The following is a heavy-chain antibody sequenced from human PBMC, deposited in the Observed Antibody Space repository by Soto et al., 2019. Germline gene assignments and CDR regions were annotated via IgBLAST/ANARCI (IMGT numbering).Heavy chain of an antibody. J-gene: IGHJ4*02. CDR1: GVTVSDNY. CDR2: IHSGGTT. Sequence: EVQLVESGGGLVQPGGSLRLSCAASGVTVSDNYMSWVRQAPGKGLEWVSIIHSGGTTYYADSVRGRFTNSRDNSKNTLYLQMNSLRVEDTAVYYCARDRHSSSWFGYWGQGTLVTVSS. V-gene: IGHV3-66*01. CDR3: ARDRHSSSWFGY. D-gene: IGHD6-13*01.